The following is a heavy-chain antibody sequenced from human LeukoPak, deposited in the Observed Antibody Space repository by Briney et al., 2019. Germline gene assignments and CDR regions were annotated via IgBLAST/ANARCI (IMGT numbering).Heavy chain of an antibody. CDR1: GDSISRFY. CDR2: IYYSGIT. V-gene: IGHV4-59*01. Sequence: SETLSLTCTVSGDSISRFYWSWIRQPPGKGLEWIGYIYYSGITKCNPSLKSRVTISLDTSKNQFSLKLSSVTAADTAVYYCARDRGNWNDADYFDFWGQGTLVTVSS. J-gene: IGHJ4*02. D-gene: IGHD1-1*01. CDR3: ARDRGNWNDADYFDF.